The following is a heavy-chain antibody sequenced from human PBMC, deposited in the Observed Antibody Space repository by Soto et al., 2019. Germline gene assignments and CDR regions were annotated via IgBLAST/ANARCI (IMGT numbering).Heavy chain of an antibody. V-gene: IGHV3-30*18. Sequence: GSLRLSCAASGFTFSSYGMHWVRQAPGKGLEWVAVISYDGSNKYYADSVKGRSTISRDNSKNTLYLQMNSLRAEDTAVYYCAKDQYAYYYDSSGYYPDYWGQGTLVTVSS. CDR1: GFTFSSYG. J-gene: IGHJ4*02. CDR2: ISYDGSNK. CDR3: AKDQYAYYYDSSGYYPDY. D-gene: IGHD3-22*01.